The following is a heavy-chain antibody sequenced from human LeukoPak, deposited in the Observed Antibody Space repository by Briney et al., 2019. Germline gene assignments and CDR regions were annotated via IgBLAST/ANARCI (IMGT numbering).Heavy chain of an antibody. CDR3: AKVSWELQFDY. Sequence: GRSLRLSCAASGFTFSSYGMHWVRQAPGKGLEWVAVISYDGSNKYYADSVKGRFTISRGNSKNTLYLQMNSLRAEDTAVYYCAKVSWELQFDYWGQGTLVTVSS. CDR1: GFTFSSYG. D-gene: IGHD1-26*01. V-gene: IGHV3-30*18. CDR2: ISYDGSNK. J-gene: IGHJ4*02.